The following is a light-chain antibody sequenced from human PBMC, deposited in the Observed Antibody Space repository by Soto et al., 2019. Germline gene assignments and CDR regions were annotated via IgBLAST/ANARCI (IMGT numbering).Light chain of an antibody. CDR1: QSVDAY. Sequence: EIVLTQSPATLSLSPGERATLSCRASQSVDAYLAWYQQRPGQAPRLLIFDASNRATGIPTRFSGSGSGTYFTLTISSLEPEDFAVYYCQQRSNWAPTFGQGTKVEVK. CDR3: QQRSNWAPT. CDR2: DAS. J-gene: IGKJ1*01. V-gene: IGKV3-11*01.